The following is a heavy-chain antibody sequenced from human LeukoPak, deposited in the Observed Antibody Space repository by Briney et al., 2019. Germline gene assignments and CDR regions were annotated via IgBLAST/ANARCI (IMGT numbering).Heavy chain of an antibody. CDR2: IYYSGST. V-gene: IGHV4-59*01. CDR3: ARGKKQWLVPYFDY. D-gene: IGHD6-19*01. CDR1: GGSISSYY. Sequence: PSETLSLTCTGSGGSISSYYWSWIRQPPGKGLEWIGYIYYSGSTNYNPSLKSRVTISVDPSKNQFSLKLSSVTAADTAVYYCARGKKQWLVPYFDYWGQGTLVTVSS. J-gene: IGHJ4*02.